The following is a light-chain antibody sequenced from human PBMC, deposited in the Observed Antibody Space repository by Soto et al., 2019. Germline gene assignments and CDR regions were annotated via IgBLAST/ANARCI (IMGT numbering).Light chain of an antibody. CDR1: QSLLHSNGYNF. CDR2: LGS. Sequence: DIVMTQSPLSLPVTPGEPASISCRSSQSLLHSNGYNFLDWYLQKPGQSPQLLIHLGSNRASGVPDRFSGSGSGTDFTLKISRVEAEDVGVYYCMQGTHWPFTFGPGTKVDIK. CDR3: MQGTHWPFT. J-gene: IGKJ3*01. V-gene: IGKV2-28*01.